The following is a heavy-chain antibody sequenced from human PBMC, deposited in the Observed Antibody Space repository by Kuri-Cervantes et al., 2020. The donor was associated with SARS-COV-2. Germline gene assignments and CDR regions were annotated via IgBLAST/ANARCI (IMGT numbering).Heavy chain of an antibody. V-gene: IGHV4-38-2*01. J-gene: IGHJ5*02. CDR3: ARGGQLWSNNWFDP. D-gene: IGHD5-18*01. CDR1: GYSISSGYY. Sequence: SETLSLTCAVSGYSISSGYYWGWIRQPPGKGLEWIGSIYHSGSTYYNPSLKSRVTISVDTSKNQFSLKLSSVTAADTAVYYCARGGQLWSNNWFDPWGQGTLVTVSS. CDR2: IYHSGST.